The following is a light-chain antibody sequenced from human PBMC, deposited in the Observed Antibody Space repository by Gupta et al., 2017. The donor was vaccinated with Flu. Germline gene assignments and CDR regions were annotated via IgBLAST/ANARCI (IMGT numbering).Light chain of an antibody. J-gene: IGKJ5*01. CDR2: QAS. V-gene: IGKV1-5*03. Sequence: PTPCSASVVDSITSSCRAHRSSGHLLAWHQQRPGKAPTLLFYQASTLASGVPARFSGSGSGTEFTLTISRVQADDVGTYFCQQYDCYPRTFGQGTRVEIK. CDR1: RSSGHL. CDR3: QQYDCYPRT.